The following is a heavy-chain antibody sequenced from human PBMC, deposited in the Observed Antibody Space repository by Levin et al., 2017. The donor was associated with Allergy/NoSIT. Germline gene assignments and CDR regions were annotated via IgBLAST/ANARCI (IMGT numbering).Heavy chain of an antibody. J-gene: IGHJ4*02. V-gene: IGHV3-48*02. CDR2: ISADSSAI. Sequence: TGGSLRLSCAASGFSFNAYTMNWVRQAPGKGLECLSYISADSSAIDYADSVKGRFTISRDNAKKSLYLQMNSLRDEDTAVYYCARNYNYAFDYWGQGILVTVSS. CDR3: ARNYNYAFDY. CDR1: GFSFNAYT. D-gene: IGHD5-18*01.